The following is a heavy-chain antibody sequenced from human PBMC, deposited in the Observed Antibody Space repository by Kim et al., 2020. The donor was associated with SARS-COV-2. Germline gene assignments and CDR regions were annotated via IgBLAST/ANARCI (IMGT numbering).Heavy chain of an antibody. Sequence: SETLSLTCAVYGGSFSGYYWSWIRQPPGKGLEWIGEINHSGSTNYNPSLKSRVTISVDTSKNQFSLKLSSVTAADTAVYYCARGVVVAANWFDPWGQGTL. J-gene: IGHJ5*02. CDR3: ARGVVVAANWFDP. CDR2: INHSGST. D-gene: IGHD2-15*01. V-gene: IGHV4-34*01. CDR1: GGSFSGYY.